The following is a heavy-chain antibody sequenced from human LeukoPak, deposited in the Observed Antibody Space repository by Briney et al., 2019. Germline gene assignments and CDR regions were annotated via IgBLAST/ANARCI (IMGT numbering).Heavy chain of an antibody. Sequence: PSETLSLTCAVYGGSFSGYYWGWIRQPPGKGLEWIGEINHSGSTNYNPSLKSRVTTSVDTSKNQFSLKLSSVTAADTAVYYCASGRWELLFDYWGQGTLVTVSS. CDR1: GGSFSGYY. V-gene: IGHV4-34*01. J-gene: IGHJ4*02. D-gene: IGHD1-26*01. CDR2: INHSGST. CDR3: ASGRWELLFDY.